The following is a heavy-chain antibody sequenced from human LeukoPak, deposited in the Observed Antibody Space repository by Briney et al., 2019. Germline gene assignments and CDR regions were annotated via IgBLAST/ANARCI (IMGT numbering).Heavy chain of an antibody. CDR2: IYYSGST. D-gene: IGHD3-3*01. CDR1: GGSISSYY. J-gene: IGHJ6*02. Sequence: SETLSLTCTVSGGSISSYYWSWIRQPPGKGLEWIGYIYYSGSTNYNPSLKSRVTISVDTSKNQFSLKLSSVTAADTAVYYCARDSSITYYDFWSGPYYYGMDVWGQGTTVTVSS. V-gene: IGHV4-59*01. CDR3: ARDSSITYYDFWSGPYYYGMDV.